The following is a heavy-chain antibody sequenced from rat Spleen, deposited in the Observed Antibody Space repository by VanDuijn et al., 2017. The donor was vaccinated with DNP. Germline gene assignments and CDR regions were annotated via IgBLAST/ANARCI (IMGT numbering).Heavy chain of an antibody. D-gene: IGHD4-3*01. CDR2: ISYDGGNT. CDR3: ARDKVPYNSGYRWFAY. Sequence: EVQLVEFGGGSVQPGRSLKLSCAASGFTFSNSDMAWVRQAPTKSLEWVASISYDGGNTYYRDSVKGRFTISRDNAKNTLYLQMNSLRSEDTATYYCARDKVPYNSGYRWFAYWGQGVMVTVSS. CDR1: GFTFSNSD. V-gene: IGHV5S13*01. J-gene: IGHJ2*01.